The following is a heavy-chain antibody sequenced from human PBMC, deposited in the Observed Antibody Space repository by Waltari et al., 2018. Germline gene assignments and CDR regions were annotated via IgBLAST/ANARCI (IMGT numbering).Heavy chain of an antibody. D-gene: IGHD3-9*01. CDR1: GFSLSTSGVG. CDR2: IYWNDDK. J-gene: IGHJ4*02. Sequence: QITLKESGPTLVKPTQTLTLTCTFSGFSLSTSGVGVGWIRQPPGKALEWLALIYWNDDKRYSQSLKIRLTITKDTSKNQVVLTMTNMDPVDTATYYCAHSSDYDILTGGFDYWGQGTLVTVSS. CDR3: AHSSDYDILTGGFDY. V-gene: IGHV2-5*01.